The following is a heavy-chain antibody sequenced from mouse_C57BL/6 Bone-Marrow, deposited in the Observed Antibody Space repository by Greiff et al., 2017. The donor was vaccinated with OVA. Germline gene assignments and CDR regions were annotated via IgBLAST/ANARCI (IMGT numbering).Heavy chain of an antibody. J-gene: IGHJ3*01. D-gene: IGHD1-1*01. CDR1: GYTFTSYW. CDR3: ARSDYYGSSVFAY. V-gene: IGHV1-64*01. CDR2: IHPSSGST. Sequence: QVQLKQPGAELVKPGASVKLSCKASGYTFTSYWMHWVKQRPGQGLEWIGMIHPSSGSTNYNEKFKSKATLTVDKSSSTAYMQLSSLTSEDSAVYYCARSDYYGSSVFAYWGQGTLVTVSA.